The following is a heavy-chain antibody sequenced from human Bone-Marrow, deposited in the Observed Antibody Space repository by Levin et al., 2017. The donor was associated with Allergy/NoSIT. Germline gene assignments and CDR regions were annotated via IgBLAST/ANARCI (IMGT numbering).Heavy chain of an antibody. V-gene: IGHV4-59*01. CDR3: ARTYSSSDEVNYYYMDV. Sequence: PSQTLSLTCTVSGGSISSYYWSWIRQPPGKGLEWIGYIYYSGSTNYNPSLKSRVTISVDTSKNQFSLKLSSVTAADTAVYYCARTYSSSDEVNYYYMDVWGKGTTVTVSS. J-gene: IGHJ6*03. D-gene: IGHD6-6*01. CDR1: GGSISSYY. CDR2: IYYSGST.